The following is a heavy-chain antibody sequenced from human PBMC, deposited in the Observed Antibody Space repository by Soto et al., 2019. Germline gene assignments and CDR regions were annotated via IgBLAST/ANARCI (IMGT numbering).Heavy chain of an antibody. Sequence: GASVKVSCKASGYTFTSYGITWVRQAPGQGPEWMGWISAYNGNTNYAQRLQGRVTMTTDTSTTTAYMELRSLRSDDTAVYYCARGQKLFQDGRFDYWGQGTLVTVSS. CDR3: ARGQKLFQDGRFDY. J-gene: IGHJ4*02. V-gene: IGHV1-18*01. CDR1: GYTFTSYG. CDR2: ISAYNGNT. D-gene: IGHD1-1*01.